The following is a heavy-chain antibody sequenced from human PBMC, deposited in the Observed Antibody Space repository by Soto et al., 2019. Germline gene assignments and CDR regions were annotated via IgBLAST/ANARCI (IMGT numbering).Heavy chain of an antibody. CDR2: ISYDGSNK. J-gene: IGHJ6*03. CDR3: SMVGSWTYYSMDV. D-gene: IGHD1-26*01. CDR1: GFSFSSYA. V-gene: IGHV3-30-3*01. Sequence: GGSLRLSCAASGFSFSSYAMHWVRQAPGKGLEWVAVISYDGSNKYYADSVKGRFTISRDNSKNTLYLQMNSLRAEDTAVYYFSMVGSWTYYSMDVWGKGPTLTVSS.